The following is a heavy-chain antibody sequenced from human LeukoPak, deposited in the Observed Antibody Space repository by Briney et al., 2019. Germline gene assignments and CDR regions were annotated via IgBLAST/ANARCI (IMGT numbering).Heavy chain of an antibody. CDR1: GFTFSNYW. J-gene: IGHJ4*02. CDR2: INQDGSEK. Sequence: AGGSLRLSCAASGFTFSNYWMNWVRQAPGKGLEWVANINQDGSEKYYVDSVKGRFTISRDNAKNSLYLQMNSLRAEDTAAYYCARGPLRTDVYWGQGTLVTVSS. V-gene: IGHV3-7*05. D-gene: IGHD2-8*01. CDR3: ARGPLRTDVY.